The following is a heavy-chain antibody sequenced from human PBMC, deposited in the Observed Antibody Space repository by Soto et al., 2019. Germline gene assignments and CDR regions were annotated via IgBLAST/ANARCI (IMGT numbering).Heavy chain of an antibody. CDR3: AREPFGRFDP. CDR2: IIPVFGKT. D-gene: IGHD3-10*01. V-gene: IGHV1-69*01. CDR1: GDSFGSYA. Sequence: QMQLVQSGPEVKKPGSSVKVSCKASGDSFGSYAVSWVRQAPGQGLEWMGAIIPVFGKTNYTQKFQGRVTITADDSTPTAYMELSSLRSDDTAVYYCAREPFGRFDPWGQGTLVTVSS. J-gene: IGHJ5*02.